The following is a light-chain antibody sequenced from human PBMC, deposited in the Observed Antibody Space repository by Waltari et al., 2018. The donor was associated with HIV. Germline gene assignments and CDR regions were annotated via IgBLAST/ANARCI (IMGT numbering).Light chain of an antibody. CDR3: SLYTGTTNVL. CDR2: EVN. CDR1: SSEVGSYNR. Sequence: QSALTQPPSVSGSPGQSVSISCTGSSSEVGSYNRVSWYQQPPGPAPKLIIYEVNNRPSGVPDRFSGSQSGNTASLTISGLQAEDEADYYCSLYTGTTNVLFGGGTKLTVL. J-gene: IGLJ2*01. V-gene: IGLV2-18*01.